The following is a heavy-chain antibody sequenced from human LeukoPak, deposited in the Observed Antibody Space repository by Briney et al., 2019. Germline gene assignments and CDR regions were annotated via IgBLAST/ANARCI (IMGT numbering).Heavy chain of an antibody. Sequence: SETLSLTCTVSGGSISSYYWQWIRQPPGNRLEWIGYVYYSGSTDYNPSLKSRVTISVDTSKNQFSLRLTPVTAADTAVYYCARGEPRIARPGAPPFDLWGRGTLVTVSS. D-gene: IGHD6-13*01. CDR3: ARGEPRIARPGAPPFDL. J-gene: IGHJ2*01. CDR1: GGSISSYY. V-gene: IGHV4-59*01. CDR2: VYYSGST.